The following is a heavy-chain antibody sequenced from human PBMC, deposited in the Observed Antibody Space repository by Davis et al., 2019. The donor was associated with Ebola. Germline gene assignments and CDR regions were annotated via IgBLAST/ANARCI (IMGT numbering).Heavy chain of an antibody. J-gene: IGHJ6*03. V-gene: IGHV3-30-3*01. CDR2: ISYDGSNK. CDR3: AREGLELSYYYYYYMDV. Sequence: PGGSLRLSCAASGFTFSSYAMHWVRQAPGKGLEWVAVISYDGSNKYYADSVKGRFTISRDNSKNTLYLQMNSLRAEDTAVYYCAREGLELSYYYYYYMDVWGKGTTVTVSS. D-gene: IGHD1-7*01. CDR1: GFTFSSYA.